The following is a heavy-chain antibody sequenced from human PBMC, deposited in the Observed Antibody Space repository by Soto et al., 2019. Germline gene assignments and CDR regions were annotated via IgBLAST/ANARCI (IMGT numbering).Heavy chain of an antibody. CDR1: GFTFSNHG. Sequence: EVQLLESGGGLAQPGGSLRLSCAASGFTFSNHGMSWVRQAPGKGLEWVSTVSGSGGNTLHADSVKGRFTISRDNSKNTMYLQMNSLRAEDTAVYYCAKEVGIAGSNIRGDFDYWGQGTLVTVSS. J-gene: IGHJ4*02. D-gene: IGHD6-13*01. V-gene: IGHV3-23*01. CDR3: AKEVGIAGSNIRGDFDY. CDR2: VSGSGGNT.